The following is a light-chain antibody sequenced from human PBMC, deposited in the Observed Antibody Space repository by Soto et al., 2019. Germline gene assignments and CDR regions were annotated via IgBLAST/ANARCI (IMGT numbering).Light chain of an antibody. J-gene: IGLJ2*01. CDR2: STS. Sequence: QAVVTQEPSLTVSPGVTVTLTCASSTGAVTSGYYPNWLQQRPGQAPRALIYSTSNKPSWTPARFSGSLLGDKAALTLSGVQHEDEADYYCLLYYGGAVVFGGGTKLTVL. CDR3: LLYYGGAVV. V-gene: IGLV7-43*01. CDR1: TGAVTSGYY.